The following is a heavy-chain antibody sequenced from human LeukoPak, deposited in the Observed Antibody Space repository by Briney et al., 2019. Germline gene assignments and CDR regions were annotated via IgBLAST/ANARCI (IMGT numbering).Heavy chain of an antibody. J-gene: IGHJ4*02. V-gene: IGHV4-59*01. CDR2: IYYSGST. CDR3: ARAKRWLPTPYFDY. CDR1: GGSISSYY. D-gene: IGHD5-24*01. Sequence: PSETLSLTCTVSGGSISSYYWSWIRQPPGKGLEWIGYIYYSGSTNYNPSLKSRVTISVDTSKNQFSLKLSSVTAADTAVYYCARAKRWLPTPYFDYWGQGTLVTVSS.